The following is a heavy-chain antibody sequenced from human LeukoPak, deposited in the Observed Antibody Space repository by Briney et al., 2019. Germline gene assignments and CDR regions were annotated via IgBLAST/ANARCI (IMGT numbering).Heavy chain of an antibody. V-gene: IGHV4-4*02. CDR1: GGSISGNNW. D-gene: IGHD3-22*01. J-gene: IGHJ4*02. CDR2: IYHSGST. Sequence: PSETLSLTCAVSGGSISGNNWWSWVRQPPGKGLEWIGEIYHSGSTNYNPSLKSRVTISVDKSKNQFSLKLNSVTAADTAVYYCARHYYDSSGYYYVRYWGQGTLVTVSS. CDR3: ARHYYDSSGYYYVRY.